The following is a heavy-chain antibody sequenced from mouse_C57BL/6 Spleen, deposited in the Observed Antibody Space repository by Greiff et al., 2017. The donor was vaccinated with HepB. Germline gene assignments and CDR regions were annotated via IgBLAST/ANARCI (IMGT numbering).Heavy chain of an antibody. J-gene: IGHJ1*03. V-gene: IGHV7-3*01. CDR3: ARYYLYFDV. CDR1: GFTFTDYY. Sequence: EVQLVESGGGLVQPGGSLSLSCAASGFTFTDYYMSWVRQPPGKALEWLGFIRNKANGYTTEYSASVKGRFTISRDNSQSILYLQMNALRAEDSATYYCARYYLYFDVWGTGTTVTVSS. CDR2: IRNKANGYTT.